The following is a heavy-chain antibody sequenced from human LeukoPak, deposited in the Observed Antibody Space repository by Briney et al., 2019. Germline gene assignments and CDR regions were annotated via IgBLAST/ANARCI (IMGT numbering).Heavy chain of an antibody. CDR1: GFTFSSYG. V-gene: IGHV3-33*06. CDR3: AKGRNDCSGGSCHYLDAFDI. CDR2: IWYDGSNK. Sequence: GGSLRLSCAASGFTFSSYGMHWARQAPGKWLEWVAVIWYDGSNKYYADSVKGRFTISRDNSKNTLYLQMNSLRAEDTAVYYCAKGRNDCSGGSCHYLDAFDIWGQGTLVTVSS. D-gene: IGHD2-15*01. J-gene: IGHJ3*02.